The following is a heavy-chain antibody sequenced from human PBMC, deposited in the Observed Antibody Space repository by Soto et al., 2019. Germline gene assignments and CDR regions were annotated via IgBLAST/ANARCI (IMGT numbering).Heavy chain of an antibody. Sequence: PGGSLRLSCAASGFTFSDFYMTWIRQAPGKGLEWLSYISNSGSTIYYSDSVKGRFTISRDNAKKSLYLQMNSLRDEDTAIYYCARANYDILTGYSDYWGQGTLVTVSS. CDR1: GFTFSDFY. V-gene: IGHV3-11*01. CDR2: ISNSGSTI. J-gene: IGHJ4*02. D-gene: IGHD3-9*01. CDR3: ARANYDILTGYSDY.